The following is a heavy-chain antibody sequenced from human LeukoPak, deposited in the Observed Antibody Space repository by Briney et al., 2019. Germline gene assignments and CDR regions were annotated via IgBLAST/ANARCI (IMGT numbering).Heavy chain of an antibody. D-gene: IGHD3-10*01. CDR1: GYTFTNYG. CDR3: ARAGWFGELKSVPKYYYYYMDV. J-gene: IGHJ6*03. Sequence: GASVKVSCKASGYTFTNYGISWVRQAPGQGLEWMGGIIPIFGTANYAQKFQGRVTMTRDTSTSTVYMELSSLRSEDTAVYYCARAGWFGELKSVPKYYYYYMDVWGKGTTVTISS. CDR2: IIPIFGTA. V-gene: IGHV1-69*05.